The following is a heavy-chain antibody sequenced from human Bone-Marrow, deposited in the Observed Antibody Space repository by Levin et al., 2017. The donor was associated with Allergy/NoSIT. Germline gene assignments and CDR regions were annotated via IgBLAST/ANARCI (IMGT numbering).Heavy chain of an antibody. CDR3: ARAHCAGDKCPEPGF. V-gene: IGHV1-46*03. D-gene: IGHD2-21*01. J-gene: IGHJ4*02. CDR2: INPGDGST. CDR1: GYNFTNYL. Sequence: ASVKVSCKASGYNFTNYLMHWVRQAPGQGLEWVAIINPGDGSTSYARRFRGRMLLTRETSTRTVYMQLTSLTSEDTAIYYCARAHCAGDKCPEPGFWGQGTPLAVSS.